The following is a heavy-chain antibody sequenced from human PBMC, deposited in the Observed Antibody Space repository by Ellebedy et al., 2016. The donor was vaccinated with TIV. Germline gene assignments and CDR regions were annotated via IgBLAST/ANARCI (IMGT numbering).Heavy chain of an antibody. CDR3: ASDRVRGRHCSSTSCYTGSFDY. D-gene: IGHD2-2*02. CDR1: GFTVSSNY. V-gene: IGHV3-53*01. Sequence: GGSLRLXXAASGFTVSSNYMSWVRQAPGKGLEWVSVIYSGGSTYYADSVKGRFTISRDNSKNTLYLQMNSLRAEDTAVYYCASDRVRGRHCSSTSCYTGSFDYWGQGTLVTVSS. CDR2: IYSGGST. J-gene: IGHJ4*02.